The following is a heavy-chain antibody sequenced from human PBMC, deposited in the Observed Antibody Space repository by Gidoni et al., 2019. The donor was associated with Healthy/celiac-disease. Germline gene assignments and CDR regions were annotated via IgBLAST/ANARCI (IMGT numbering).Heavy chain of an antibody. CDR2: ISYDGSNK. D-gene: IGHD2-2*03. Sequence: QVQLVESGGGVVQPGRSLRLSCAASGFTFSSYAMHWVRQAPGKGLEWVAVISYDGSNKYYADSVKGRFTISRDNSKNTLYLQMNSLRAEDTAVYYCARDGQMDIVVVPAAIRFDYWGQGTLVTVSS. CDR1: GFTFSSYA. J-gene: IGHJ4*02. V-gene: IGHV3-30-3*01. CDR3: ARDGQMDIVVVPAAIRFDY.